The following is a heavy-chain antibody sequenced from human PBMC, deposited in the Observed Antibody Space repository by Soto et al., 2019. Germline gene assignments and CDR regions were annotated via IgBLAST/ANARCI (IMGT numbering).Heavy chain of an antibody. CDR1: GFTFSSYS. CDR2: ISSSSSYI. D-gene: IGHD6-13*01. J-gene: IGHJ6*02. V-gene: IGHV3-21*01. Sequence: GGSLRLSCAASGFTFSSYSMNWVRQAPGKGLEWVSSISSSSSYIYYADSVKGRFTISRDNAKNSLYLQMNSLRAEDTAVYYCARDLLYSSSWYGYYYYYGMDVWGQGTTVTVSS. CDR3: ARDLLYSSSWYGYYYYYGMDV.